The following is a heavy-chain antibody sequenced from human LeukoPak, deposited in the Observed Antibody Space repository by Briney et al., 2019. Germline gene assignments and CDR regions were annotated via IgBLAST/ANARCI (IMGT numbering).Heavy chain of an antibody. V-gene: IGHV3-74*01. CDR1: GFTFSKYW. J-gene: IGHJ4*02. D-gene: IGHD6-19*01. CDR2: INTDGTVT. CDR3: ATKQWLAPPPDS. Sequence: GSLRLSCAASGFTFSKYWMLWVRQAPGKGLESVSRINTDGTVTTYAASVKGGFTASRDNADNTIFLQMNSVRDEDTAVYYCATKQWLAPPPDSWGQGTPVTVSS.